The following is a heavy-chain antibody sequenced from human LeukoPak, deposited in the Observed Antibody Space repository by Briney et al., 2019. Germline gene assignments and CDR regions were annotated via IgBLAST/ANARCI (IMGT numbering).Heavy chain of an antibody. J-gene: IGHJ6*02. CDR1: GGSISSYY. V-gene: IGHV4-59*01. CDR3: ASGYCSGGSCQNYYGMDV. D-gene: IGHD2-15*01. Sequence: SETLSLTCTVSGGSISSYYWSWIRQPPGKGLEWIGYIYYSGSTNYNPSLKSRVTISVDTSKNQFSLKLSSVTAADTAVYYCASGYCSGGSCQNYYGMDVRGQGTTVTVSS. CDR2: IYYSGST.